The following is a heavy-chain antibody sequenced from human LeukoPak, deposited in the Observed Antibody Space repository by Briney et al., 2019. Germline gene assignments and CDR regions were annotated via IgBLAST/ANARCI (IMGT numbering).Heavy chain of an antibody. J-gene: IGHJ6*02. CDR1: GGSISSYY. CDR3: ARLIGDYYYGMDV. V-gene: IGHV4-59*08. Sequence: SETLSLTCTVSGGSISSYYWSWIRQPPGKGLEWIGYIYYSGSTYYNPSLKSRVTISVDTSKNQFSLKLSSVTAADTAVYYCARLIGDYYYGMDVWGQGTTVTVSS. CDR2: IYYSGST. D-gene: IGHD2/OR15-2a*01.